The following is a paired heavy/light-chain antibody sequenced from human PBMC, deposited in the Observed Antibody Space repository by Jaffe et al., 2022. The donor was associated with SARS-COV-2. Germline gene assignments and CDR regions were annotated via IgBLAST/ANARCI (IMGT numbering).Light chain of an antibody. J-gene: IGLJ3*02. V-gene: IGLV2-11*01. CDR2: DVS. CDR1: SSNVGGYNY. Sequence: QSALTQPRSVSGSPGQSVTISCTGTSSNVGGYNYVSWYQQHPGKAPKLMIYDVSKWPSGVPDRFSGSKSGNTASLTISGLQAEDEADYYCCSYAGSYTWVFGGGTQLTVL. CDR3: CSYAGSYTWV.
Heavy chain of an antibody. CDR2: ISASSSTV. CDR1: GFTFSSNS. V-gene: IGHV3-48*01. Sequence: EVQLVESGGGLVQPGGSLRLSCAASGFTFSSNSMNWVRQAPGKGLEWVSYISASSSTVHYADFVKGRFTISRDSAKSTLHLQMNSLRAEDTAVYYCARAAVVTDWYFDLWGHGTLVTVSS. J-gene: IGHJ2*01. CDR3: ARAAVVTDWYFDL. D-gene: IGHD2-15*01.